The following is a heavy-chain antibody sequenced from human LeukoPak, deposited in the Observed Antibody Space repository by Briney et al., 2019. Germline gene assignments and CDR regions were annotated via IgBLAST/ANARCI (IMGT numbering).Heavy chain of an antibody. CDR3: GKTTAGYSSGQKPAWPVDY. CDR1: GFTFGSFA. CDR2: IFGSGGSP. D-gene: IGHD5-18*01. J-gene: IGHJ4*02. Sequence: GGSLRLFCEASGFTFGSFAMYWVRQAPGKGLDWIAGIFGSGGSPHYADSVKGRFTISRDNSKNTVYLQINSLRAEDTAVYYCGKTTAGYSSGQKPAWPVDYWGQGTLVTVSS. V-gene: IGHV3-23*01.